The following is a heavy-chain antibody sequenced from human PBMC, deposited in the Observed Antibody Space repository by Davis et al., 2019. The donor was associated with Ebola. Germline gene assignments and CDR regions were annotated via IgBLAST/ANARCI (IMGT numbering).Heavy chain of an antibody. Sequence: GESLKISCAASGFTFRSYDMHWVRQATGKGLEWVSAIGAAGDTYYPVSVKGRFTISRENAKNSLYLQMHSLRAEDTAVYYCARAGFGSTWFDCWGQGILVTVSS. D-gene: IGHD6-13*01. CDR1: GFTFRSYD. V-gene: IGHV3-13*01. CDR2: IGAAGDT. CDR3: ARAGFGSTWFDC. J-gene: IGHJ5*01.